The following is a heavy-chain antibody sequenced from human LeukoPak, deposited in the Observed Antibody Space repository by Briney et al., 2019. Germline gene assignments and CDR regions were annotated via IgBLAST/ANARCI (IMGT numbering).Heavy chain of an antibody. CDR1: GYTFTGYY. D-gene: IGHD1-26*01. Sequence: ASVRVSCKASGYTFTGYYMHWVRQAPGQGLEWMGWINPNSGGTNYAQKFQGRVTMTRDTSISTAYMELSRLRSDDTAVYYCASRYSGSYRFDYWGQGTLVTVSS. CDR3: ASRYSGSYRFDY. CDR2: INPNSGGT. J-gene: IGHJ4*02. V-gene: IGHV1-2*02.